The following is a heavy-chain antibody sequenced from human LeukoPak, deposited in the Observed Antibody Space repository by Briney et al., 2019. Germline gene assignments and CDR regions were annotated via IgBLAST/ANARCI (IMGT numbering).Heavy chain of an antibody. CDR2: IIPIFGTA. J-gene: IGHJ4*02. V-gene: IGHV1-69*05. CDR1: GGTFNSYA. D-gene: IGHD2-2*01. Sequence: SVKVSCKASGGTFNSYAISWVRQAPGQGLEWMGGIIPIFGTANYAQKFQGRVTITTDESTSTAYMELSSLRSEDTAVYYCARELCSSTSCILDYWGQGTLVTVSS. CDR3: ARELCSSTSCILDY.